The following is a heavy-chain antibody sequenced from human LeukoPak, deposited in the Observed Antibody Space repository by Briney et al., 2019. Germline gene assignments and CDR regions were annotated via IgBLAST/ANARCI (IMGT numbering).Heavy chain of an antibody. Sequence: GASVTVSFTASGYTFTIYDINWVRQAPGQGLEWMGWVTANSGRTNYAQKFKGRVPMTRDTSDNTAYMELSRLRSEDTAMYYCARGNAVVGDYWGQGTLVTVSS. D-gene: IGHD6-19*01. CDR3: ARGNAVVGDY. V-gene: IGHV1-8*01. CDR1: GYTFTIYD. CDR2: VTANSGRT. J-gene: IGHJ4*02.